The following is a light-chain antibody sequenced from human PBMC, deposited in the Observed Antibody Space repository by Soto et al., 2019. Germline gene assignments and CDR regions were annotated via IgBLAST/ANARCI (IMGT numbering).Light chain of an antibody. CDR3: QQFGNSPWT. CDR2: GTS. Sequence: IVLTQSPGTLSLSPGERATLSCRASQSVPSTYFAWYQQKSGQPPRLLISGTSNRATGIPDRFSGSGSGRDFTLTISRLEPEDFAVYFCQQFGNSPWTFGQGTKV. J-gene: IGKJ1*01. V-gene: IGKV3-20*01. CDR1: QSVPSTY.